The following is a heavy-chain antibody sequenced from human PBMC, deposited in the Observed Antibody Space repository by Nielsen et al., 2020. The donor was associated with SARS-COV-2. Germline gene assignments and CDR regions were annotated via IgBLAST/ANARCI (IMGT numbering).Heavy chain of an antibody. CDR3: ARDSGGSYDL. D-gene: IGHD1-26*01. CDR2: IKSQSHGSST. Sequence: GESLKISCAASGFTLSDYAIQWVRQAPGKGLEYVATIKSQSHGSSTSYISSVRGRFTISRDNSKNILYLQMDSLRAEDMAVYYCARDSGGSYDLWGHGTLVTVSS. J-gene: IGHJ5*02. V-gene: IGHV3-64*01. CDR1: GFTLSDYA.